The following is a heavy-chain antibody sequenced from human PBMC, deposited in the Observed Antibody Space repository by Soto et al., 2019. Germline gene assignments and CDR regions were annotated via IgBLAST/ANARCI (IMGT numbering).Heavy chain of an antibody. CDR1: GGSISSSSYY. J-gene: IGHJ4*02. CDR3: AIRGYCSGGLCYRVFDY. CDR2: IYHDGIT. V-gene: IGHV4-39*07. Sequence: SETLSLTCTVSGGSISSSSYYWGWIRQPPGKGLEWIGEIYHDGITEYNPSLESRLTMSIDKSKNQFSLKLTSMTAADTAVYYCAIRGYCSGGLCYRVFDYWGQGTLVTVSS. D-gene: IGHD2-15*01.